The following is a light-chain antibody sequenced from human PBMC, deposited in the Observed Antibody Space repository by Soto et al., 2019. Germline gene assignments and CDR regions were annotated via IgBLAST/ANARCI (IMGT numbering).Light chain of an antibody. Sequence: QSALTQPASVSGSPGQSITISCTGSSSDVGAYNYVSWYQHHPDKAPKLVIYDVTNRPSGVSNRFSGSKSGNTASLTISGLQAEDVADYYCNSYTSSTTPYVFGTGTKVTVL. V-gene: IGLV2-14*03. CDR1: SSDVGAYNY. CDR3: NSYTSSTTPYV. J-gene: IGLJ1*01. CDR2: DVT.